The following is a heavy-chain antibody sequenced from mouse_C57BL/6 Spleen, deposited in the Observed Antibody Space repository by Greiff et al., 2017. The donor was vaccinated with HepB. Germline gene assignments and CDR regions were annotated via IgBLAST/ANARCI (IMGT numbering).Heavy chain of an antibody. D-gene: IGHD1-1*01. Sequence: VQLKESGPGLVKPSQSLSLTCSVTGYSITSGYYWNWIRQFPGNKLEWMGYISYDGSNNYNPSLKNRISITRDTSKNQFFLKLNSVTTEDTATYYCARKIYYYGRGGYFDVWGTGTTVTVSS. CDR1: GYSITSGYY. CDR2: ISYDGSN. V-gene: IGHV3-6*01. CDR3: ARKIYYYGRGGYFDV. J-gene: IGHJ1*03.